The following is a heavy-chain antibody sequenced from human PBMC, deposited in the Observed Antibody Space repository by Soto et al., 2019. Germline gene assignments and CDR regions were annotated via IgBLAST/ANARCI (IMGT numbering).Heavy chain of an antibody. V-gene: IGHV3-74*01. D-gene: IGHD3-3*01. CDR3: ARDLRFLEWLLSYYYYYGMDV. CDR1: GCTFSSYW. J-gene: IGHJ6*02. CDR2: INSDGSST. Sequence: AGGSLRLSCAASGCTFSSYWMHWVRQAPGKGLVWVSRINSDGSSTSYADSVKGRFTISRDNAKNTLYLQMNSLRAEDTAVYYCARDLRFLEWLLSYYYYYGMDVWGQGTTVTVSS.